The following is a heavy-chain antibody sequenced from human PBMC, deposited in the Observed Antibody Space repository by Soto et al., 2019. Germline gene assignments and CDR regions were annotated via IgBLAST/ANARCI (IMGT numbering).Heavy chain of an antibody. CDR3: ARGVGSGSYYNQYNWFDP. CDR2: FDPEDGET. Sequence: ASVKVSCKVSGCTLTELSMHWVRQAPGKRLEWMGGFDPEDGETIYAQKFQGRVTMTEDTSTDTAYMELSSLRSDDTAVYYCARGVGSGSYYNQYNWFDPWGQGTMVTVSS. D-gene: IGHD3-10*01. J-gene: IGHJ5*01. V-gene: IGHV1-24*01. CDR1: GCTLTELS.